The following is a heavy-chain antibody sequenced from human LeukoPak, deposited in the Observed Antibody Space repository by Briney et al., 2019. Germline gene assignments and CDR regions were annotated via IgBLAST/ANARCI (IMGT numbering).Heavy chain of an antibody. Sequence: GSSVKVSCKASGGTFSSYAIIWVRQAPGQGLEWMGGIIPIFGTANYAQKFQGRVTITTDESTSTAYMELCSLRSEDTAVYYCARGVAAAAGFNWFDPWGQGTLVTVSS. CDR2: IIPIFGTA. J-gene: IGHJ5*02. CDR3: ARGVAAAAGFNWFDP. D-gene: IGHD6-13*01. V-gene: IGHV1-69*05. CDR1: GGTFSSYA.